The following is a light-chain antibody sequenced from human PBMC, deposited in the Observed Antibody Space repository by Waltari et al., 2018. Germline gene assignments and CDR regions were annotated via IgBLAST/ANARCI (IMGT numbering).Light chain of an antibody. CDR1: SSDVGAYEY. V-gene: IGLV2-14*01. J-gene: IGLJ1*01. CDR3: SSYTTIASYV. Sequence: QSALTQPASVSASPGQSITISCTGTSSDVGAYEYISWYQQHPGKVPKLIIYEFNNRPSGVSDLFSGSKFDNTASLTNSGLQPEDEADYYCSSYTTIASYVFGTGTKVTVL. CDR2: EFN.